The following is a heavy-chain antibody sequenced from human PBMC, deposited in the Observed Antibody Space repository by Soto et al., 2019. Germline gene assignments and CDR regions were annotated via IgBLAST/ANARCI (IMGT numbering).Heavy chain of an antibody. D-gene: IGHD2-2*02. J-gene: IGHJ6*03. CDR3: AKGVALGYCTSTSCHNYYMDV. CDR2: ISWNSGSI. CDR1: GFTFDDYA. V-gene: IGHV3-9*01. Sequence: EVQLVESGGGLVQPGRSVRLSCSASGFTFDDYAMHWVRQAPGKGLEWVSGISWNSGSIAYADSVKGRFTISRDNAKNSLYLQMNSLRAEDTALYYCAKGVALGYCTSTSCHNYYMDVWGKGTTVTVSS.